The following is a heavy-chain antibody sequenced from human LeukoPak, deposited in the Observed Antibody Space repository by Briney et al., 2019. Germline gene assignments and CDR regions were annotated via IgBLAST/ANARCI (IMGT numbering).Heavy chain of an antibody. Sequence: GGSLRLSCAASGFTFSSYGMSWVRQAPGKGLEWVSAISGSGGSTYYADSVKGRFTISRDNSKNTLYLQMNSLRAEDTAVYYCAAFMVRGVIVEDYWGQRTLVTVSS. V-gene: IGHV3-23*01. CDR2: ISGSGGST. J-gene: IGHJ4*02. CDR1: GFTFSSYG. D-gene: IGHD3-10*01. CDR3: AAFMVRGVIVEDY.